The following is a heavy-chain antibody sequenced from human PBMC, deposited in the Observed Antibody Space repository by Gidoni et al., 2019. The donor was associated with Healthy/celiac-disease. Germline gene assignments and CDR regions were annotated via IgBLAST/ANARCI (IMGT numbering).Heavy chain of an antibody. J-gene: IGHJ5*02. CDR3: ARHGGSDSSGYNWFDP. CDR2: IYYSGST. V-gene: IGHV4-39*01. CDR1: GGSLTSSSYH. D-gene: IGHD3-22*01. Sequence: LHLQGSGPGLVKTSATPCPTSPVSGGSLTSSSYHWGWIRQPPGKGLEWIGSIYYSGSTYYNPSLKSRVTISVDTSKNQFSLKLSSVTAADTAVYYCARHGGSDSSGYNWFDPWGQGTLVTVSS.